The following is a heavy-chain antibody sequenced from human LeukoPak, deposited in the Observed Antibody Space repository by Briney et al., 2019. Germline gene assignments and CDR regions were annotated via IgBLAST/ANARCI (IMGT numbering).Heavy chain of an antibody. V-gene: IGHV4-34*01. D-gene: IGHD6-13*01. Sequence: PSETLSLTCAVYGGSFSGYYWSWIRQPPGKGLEWIGEINHSGSTNYNPSLKSRVTISVDTSKNQFSLKLGSVTAADTAVYYCARGPRILAAGSYYFDYWGQGTLVTVSS. CDR2: INHSGST. CDR1: GGSFSGYY. J-gene: IGHJ4*02. CDR3: ARGPRILAAGSYYFDY.